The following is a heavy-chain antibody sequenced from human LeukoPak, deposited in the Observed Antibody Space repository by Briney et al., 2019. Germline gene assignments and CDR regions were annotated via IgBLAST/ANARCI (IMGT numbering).Heavy chain of an antibody. Sequence: GGSLRLSCAASGFTFSSYAMSWVRQAPGKGLEWVSTISGSGGSTYYADSVKGRFAISRDNSKNTLYLQMNSLRAEDTAVYYCAKGRATAGAANDYWGQGTLVTVSS. D-gene: IGHD6-13*01. V-gene: IGHV3-23*01. CDR2: ISGSGGST. CDR1: GFTFSSYA. CDR3: AKGRATAGAANDY. J-gene: IGHJ4*02.